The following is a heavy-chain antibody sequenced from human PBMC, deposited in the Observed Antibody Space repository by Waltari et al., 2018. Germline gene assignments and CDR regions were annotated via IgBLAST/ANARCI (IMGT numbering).Heavy chain of an antibody. Sequence: QVQLVQSGAEVKKPGASVTVSCKASGYTFTSYYMHWVRQATGQGLEWMGIINPSGGSTSYAQKFQGRVTMTRDTSTSTVYMELSSLRSEDTAVYYCARDPALYSSGWQGAFDIWGQGTMVTVSS. D-gene: IGHD6-19*01. J-gene: IGHJ3*02. V-gene: IGHV1-46*01. CDR1: GYTFTSYY. CDR3: ARDPALYSSGWQGAFDI. CDR2: INPSGGST.